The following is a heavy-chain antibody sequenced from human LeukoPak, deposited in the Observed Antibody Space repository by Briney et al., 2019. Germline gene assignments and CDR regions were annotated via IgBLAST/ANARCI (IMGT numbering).Heavy chain of an antibody. J-gene: IGHJ4*02. CDR1: GGTFSSYA. V-gene: IGHV1-69*05. Sequence: GSSVKVSCKASGGTFSSYAISWVRQAPGQGLEWMGGIIPIFGTANYAQKFQGRVTITRNTSISTAYMELSRLRSEDTAVYYCARYRSGNTAMVFFDYWGQGTLVTVSS. CDR2: IIPIFGTA. D-gene: IGHD5-18*01. CDR3: ARYRSGNTAMVFFDY.